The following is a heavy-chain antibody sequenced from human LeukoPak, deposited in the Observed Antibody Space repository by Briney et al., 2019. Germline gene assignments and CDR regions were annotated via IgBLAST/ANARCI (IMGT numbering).Heavy chain of an antibody. V-gene: IGHV3-48*01. CDR2: ISSASNTI. D-gene: IGHD3-10*01. Sequence: GGSLRLSCAASGFTFSSYSMNWVRQAPGKGLEWVSDISSASNTIYYADSVKGRFTISRGNAKNSLYLQMNSLRAEDTAMYYCARDGWFGDYNWFDPWGQGTLVTVSS. CDR1: GFTFSSYS. CDR3: ARDGWFGDYNWFDP. J-gene: IGHJ5*02.